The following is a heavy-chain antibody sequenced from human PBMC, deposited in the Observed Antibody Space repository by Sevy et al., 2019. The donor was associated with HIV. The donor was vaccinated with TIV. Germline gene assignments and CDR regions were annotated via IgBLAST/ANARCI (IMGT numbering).Heavy chain of an antibody. J-gene: IGHJ4*02. CDR2: ISSRDTNI. CDR3: ARVMKAGYSGGGVFDY. CDR1: GFSFSDYY. Sequence: GGSLRLSCAASGFSFSDYYMSWIRQAPGKGLECVSYISSRDTNINYADSVKGRFTISRDNAKNSLYLQMNSLRAEDTAVYYCARVMKAGYSGGGVFDYWGQGTLVTVSS. D-gene: IGHD5-12*01. V-gene: IGHV3-11*01.